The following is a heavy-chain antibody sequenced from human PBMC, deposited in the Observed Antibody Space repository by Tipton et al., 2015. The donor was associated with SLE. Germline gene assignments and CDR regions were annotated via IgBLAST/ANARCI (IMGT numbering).Heavy chain of an antibody. J-gene: IGHJ1*01. Sequence: RSLRLSCAASGFTFSSYAMHWVRQAPGKGLGWVAVISYDGSNKYYADSVKGRFTISRDNSKNTLYLQMNSLRAEDTAVYYCAKDRRITVFGELTPEYFQHWGLGTLVTVSS. V-gene: IGHV3-30*04. CDR1: GFTFSSYA. CDR3: AKDRRITVFGELTPEYFQH. CDR2: ISYDGSNK. D-gene: IGHD3-3*01.